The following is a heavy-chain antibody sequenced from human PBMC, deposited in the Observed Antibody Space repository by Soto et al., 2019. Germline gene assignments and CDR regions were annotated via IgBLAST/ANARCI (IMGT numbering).Heavy chain of an antibody. V-gene: IGHV6-1*01. CDR3: AADFWSGYAIGYYYYMDV. Sequence: SQTLSLTCAISGDSVSSNSAAWNWIRQSPSRGLEWLGRTYYRSKWYNDYAVSVKSRITINPDTSKNQFSLQLNSVTPEDTAVYYCAADFWSGYAIGYYYYMDVWGKGTTVTVSS. J-gene: IGHJ6*03. D-gene: IGHD3-3*01. CDR2: TYYRSKWYN. CDR1: GDSVSSNSAA.